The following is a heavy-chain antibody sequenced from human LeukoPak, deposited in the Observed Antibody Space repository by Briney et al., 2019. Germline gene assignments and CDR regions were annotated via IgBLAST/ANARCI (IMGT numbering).Heavy chain of an antibody. CDR1: GGSFSGYY. Sequence: SETLSLTCAVYGGSFSGYYWSWIRQPPGKGLEWIGEINHSGSTNYNPSLKSRVTISVDTSKNQFSLKLSSVTAADTAVYYCARGVRRVAAVSLYYMDVGGKGTTVTVSS. D-gene: IGHD6-13*01. V-gene: IGHV4-34*01. CDR3: ARGVRRVAAVSLYYMDV. J-gene: IGHJ6*03. CDR2: INHSGST.